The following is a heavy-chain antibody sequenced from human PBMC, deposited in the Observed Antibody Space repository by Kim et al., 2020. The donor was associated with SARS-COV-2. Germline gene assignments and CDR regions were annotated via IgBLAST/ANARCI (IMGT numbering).Heavy chain of an antibody. J-gene: IGHJ6*02. D-gene: IGHD2-8*01. Sequence: GGSLRLSCAASGFTFSSYSMNWVRQAPGKGLEWVSTISSSSSYIYYADSVKGRFTISRDNAKNSLYLQMNSLRAEDTAVYYCARDIMVYDTRPCYYYYYGMYVWGQGTTVTVSS. CDR2: ISSSSSYI. CDR1: GFTFSSYS. V-gene: IGHV3-21*04. CDR3: ARDIMVYDTRPCYYYYYGMYV.